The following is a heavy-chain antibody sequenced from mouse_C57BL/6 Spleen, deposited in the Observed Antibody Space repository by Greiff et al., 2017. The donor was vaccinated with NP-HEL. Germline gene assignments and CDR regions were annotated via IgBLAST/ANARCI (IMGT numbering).Heavy chain of an antibody. CDR1: GFTFSDAW. D-gene: IGHD2-4*01. CDR3: TNYDPHYYAMDY. V-gene: IGHV6-6*01. Sequence: EVKLVESGGGLVQPGGSMKLSCAASGFTFSDAWMDWVRQSPEKGLEWVAEIRNKANNHATYYAESVKGRFTISRDDSKSSVYLQMNSLRAEDTGIYYCTNYDPHYYAMDYWGQGTSVTVSS. CDR2: IRNKANNHAT. J-gene: IGHJ4*01.